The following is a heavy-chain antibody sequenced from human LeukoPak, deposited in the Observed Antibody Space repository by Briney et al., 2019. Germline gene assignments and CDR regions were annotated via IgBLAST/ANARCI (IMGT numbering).Heavy chain of an antibody. D-gene: IGHD5-12*01. CDR1: GGSISSYY. CDR2: IYYSGST. CDR3: ARSGLDSRYYFGMDV. J-gene: IGHJ6*02. Sequence: SETLPLTCTVSGGSISSYYWSWIRQPPGGGLEWIGYIYYSGSTNYNPSLKRRVTISLDTSKSQFSLKLRSVTAADTAVYYCARSGLDSRYYFGMDVWGQGTTVTVSS. V-gene: IGHV4-59*01.